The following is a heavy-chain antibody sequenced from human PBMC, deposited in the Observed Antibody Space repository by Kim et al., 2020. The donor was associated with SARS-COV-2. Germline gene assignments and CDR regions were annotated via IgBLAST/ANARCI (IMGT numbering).Heavy chain of an antibody. V-gene: IGHV1-3*01. CDR2: INAGNGNT. J-gene: IGHJ2*01. CDR1: GYTFTSYA. CDR3: ARAQQTTRFYWYFDL. D-gene: IGHD1-1*01. Sequence: ASVKVSCKASGYTFTSYAMHWVRQAPGQRLEWMGWINAGNGNTKYSQKFQGRVTITRDTSASTAYMELSSLRSEDTAVYYCARAQQTTRFYWYFDLWGRGTLVTVSS.